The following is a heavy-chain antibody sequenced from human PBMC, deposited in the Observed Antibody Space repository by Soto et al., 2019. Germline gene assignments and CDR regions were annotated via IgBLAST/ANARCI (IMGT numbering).Heavy chain of an antibody. CDR1: GGSISSGDDY. D-gene: IGHD3-10*01. Sequence: SETLSLTCTVSGGSISSGDDYWSWIRQPPGKGLEWIGYIYYSGSTYYNPSLKSRVTISVDTSKNQFSLKLSSVTAADTAVYYCAREVRGYGGNSADWFDPWGQGTLVTVSS. CDR3: AREVRGYGGNSADWFDP. V-gene: IGHV4-30-4*01. J-gene: IGHJ5*02. CDR2: IYYSGST.